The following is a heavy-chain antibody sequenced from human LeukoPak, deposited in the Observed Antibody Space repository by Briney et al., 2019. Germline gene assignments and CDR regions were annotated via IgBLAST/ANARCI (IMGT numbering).Heavy chain of an antibody. D-gene: IGHD6-13*01. V-gene: IGHV4-39*01. CDR2: IYYSGST. Sequence: SETLSLTCTVSGGSISSSDNYWGCIRQPPGKGLEWIGTIYYSGSTYYNPSLKSRVTISVDTSKNQFSLKLSSVTAADTALYYCSSLRSRSSWTTFYFDHWGQGTLVTVSS. CDR1: GGSISSSDNY. CDR3: SSLRSRSSWTTFYFDH. J-gene: IGHJ4*02.